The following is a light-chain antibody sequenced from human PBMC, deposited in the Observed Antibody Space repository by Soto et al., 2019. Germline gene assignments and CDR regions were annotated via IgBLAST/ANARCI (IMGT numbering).Light chain of an antibody. J-gene: IGLJ2*01. Sequence: QSVLTQPASVSGSPGQSITISCTGTSGDVGVYNLVSWYQQHPGKAPKLMIFEVSKRPSGVSDRFSGSKSGNTASLTISGLQAEDEADYYCCSYAGSSSLVFGGGTQLTVL. V-gene: IGLV2-23*02. CDR1: SGDVGVYNL. CDR2: EVS. CDR3: CSYAGSSSLV.